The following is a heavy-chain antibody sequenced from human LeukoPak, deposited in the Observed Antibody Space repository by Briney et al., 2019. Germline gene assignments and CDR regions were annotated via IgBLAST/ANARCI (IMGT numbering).Heavy chain of an antibody. CDR3: ARGRIAAAD. CDR1: GFTFSSYA. CDR2: INHSGST. V-gene: IGHV4-34*01. D-gene: IGHD6-25*01. Sequence: SGGSLRLSCAASGFTFSSYAMSWVRQAPGTGLEWIGEINHSGSTNYSPSLKSRVTISVDTSKNQFSLKLNSVTAADTAVYYCARGRIAAADWGQGTLVTVSS. J-gene: IGHJ4*02.